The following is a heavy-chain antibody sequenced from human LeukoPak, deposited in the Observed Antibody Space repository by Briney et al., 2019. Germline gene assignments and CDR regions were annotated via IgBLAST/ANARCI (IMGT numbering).Heavy chain of an antibody. CDR2: INPHSGGT. J-gene: IGHJ4*02. V-gene: IGHV1-2*02. Sequence: ASVKVSCKASGYTFTGYYLHWVRQAPGQGLEWMGWINPHSGGTNYAQKFQGRVTMTRDTSISTAYMELSRLRSDDTAVYYCVRDRTKYCSSTSCPLDYWGQGTLVTVSS. D-gene: IGHD2-2*01. CDR3: VRDRTKYCSSTSCPLDY. CDR1: GYTFTGYY.